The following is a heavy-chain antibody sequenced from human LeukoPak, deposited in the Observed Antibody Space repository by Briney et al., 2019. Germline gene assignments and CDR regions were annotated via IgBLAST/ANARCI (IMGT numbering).Heavy chain of an antibody. V-gene: IGHV3-7*01. J-gene: IGHJ4*02. CDR1: GFTFSSHW. CDR3: ARASGYYDFWSGYSPGHFDY. D-gene: IGHD3-3*01. Sequence: PGGSLRLSCAASGFTFSSHWMSWVRQAPGKGLEWVANIKQDGSEKYYVDSVKGRFTISRDNAKNSLYLQMNSLRAEDTAVYYCARASGYYDFWSGYSPGHFDYWGQGTLVTVSS. CDR2: IKQDGSEK.